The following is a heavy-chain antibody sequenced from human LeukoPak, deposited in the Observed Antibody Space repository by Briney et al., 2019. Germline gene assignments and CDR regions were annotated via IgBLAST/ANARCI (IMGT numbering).Heavy chain of an antibody. V-gene: IGHV4-31*11. CDR3: ARDNGRGYSGYGGFDY. CDR2: IYYSGST. Sequence: SETLSLTCAVSGGSIGSGDYSWSWIRQHPGKGLEWIGYIYYSGSTYYNPSLKSRVTISVDTSKNQFSLKLSSVTAADTAVYYCARDNGRGYSGYGGFDYWGQGTLVTVSS. D-gene: IGHD5-12*01. CDR1: GGSIGSGDYS. J-gene: IGHJ4*02.